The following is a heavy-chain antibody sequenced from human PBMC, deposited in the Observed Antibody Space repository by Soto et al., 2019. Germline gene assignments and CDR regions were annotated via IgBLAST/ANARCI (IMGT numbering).Heavy chain of an antibody. D-gene: IGHD5-18*01. V-gene: IGHV3-33*06. Sequence: GGSLRLSCAASGFAFSTYGMHWVRQAPGKGLEWVAVIWSDGSNKYYADSVKGRFTISRDNSKNTLHLQMNSLRAEDTAVYYCAKGGYSYGPYDYWGQGTLVTVSS. CDR2: IWSDGSNK. CDR3: AKGGYSYGPYDY. CDR1: GFAFSTYG. J-gene: IGHJ4*02.